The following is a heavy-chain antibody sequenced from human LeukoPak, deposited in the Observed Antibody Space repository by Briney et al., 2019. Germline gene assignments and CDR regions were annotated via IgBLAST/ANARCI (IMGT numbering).Heavy chain of an antibody. CDR1: GFTFSSYA. CDR3: VRESRPGGAMGLYHNLDY. J-gene: IGHJ4*02. D-gene: IGHD1-1*01. V-gene: IGHV3-30-3*01. CDR2: ISYDGSNK. Sequence: PGGSLRLSCAGSGFTFSSYAMHWVRQAPGKGLERVAVISYDGSNKYYADSVKGRFTISRDNTKNLLFLEMNNLRGDDTGFYYCVRESRPGGAMGLYHNLDYWGQGTLVTVSS.